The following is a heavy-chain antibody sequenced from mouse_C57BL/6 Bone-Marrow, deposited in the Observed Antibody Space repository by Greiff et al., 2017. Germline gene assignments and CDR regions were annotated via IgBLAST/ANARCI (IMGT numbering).Heavy chain of an antibody. CDR2: ISSGGSYT. CDR3: ARRGNWDDY. CDR1: GFTFSSYG. J-gene: IGHJ2*01. V-gene: IGHV5-6*02. D-gene: IGHD4-1*01. Sequence: EVKLVESGGDLVKPGGSLKLSCAASGFTFSSYGMSWVRQTPDKRLEWVATISSGGSYTYYPDSVKGRFTISRDNAKNTLYQQMSSLKSEDTAMYYCARRGNWDDYWGQGTTLTVSS.